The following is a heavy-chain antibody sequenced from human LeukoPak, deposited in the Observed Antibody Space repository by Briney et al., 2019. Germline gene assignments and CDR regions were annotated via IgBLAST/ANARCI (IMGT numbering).Heavy chain of an antibody. D-gene: IGHD1-14*01. J-gene: IGHJ4*02. Sequence: GGCLRLSCAASGFTFSSYWMSSVRQAPGKGQELVANKKQDGSQKYYVDSVKGRFTISRDNAKNSLYLQMSSLRAEDTTIYYCVRAGQNRLFDYWGQGTLVTVSS. CDR1: GFTFSSYW. V-gene: IGHV3-7*01. CDR2: KKQDGSQK. CDR3: VRAGQNRLFDY.